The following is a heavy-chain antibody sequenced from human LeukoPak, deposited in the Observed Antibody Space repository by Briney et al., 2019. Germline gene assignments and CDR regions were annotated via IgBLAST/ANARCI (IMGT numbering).Heavy chain of an antibody. CDR3: ARDQEYYYDSSGYRKPHWYFDL. J-gene: IGHJ2*01. CDR2: IYHSGST. V-gene: IGHV4-38-2*02. Sequence: SETLSLTCAVSGYSISSGYYWGWIRQPPGKGLEWIGSIYHSGSTYYNPSLKSRVTISVDTSKNQFSLKLSSVTAADTAVYYCARDQEYYYDSSGYRKPHWYFDLWGRGTLVTVSS. D-gene: IGHD3-22*01. CDR1: GYSISSGYY.